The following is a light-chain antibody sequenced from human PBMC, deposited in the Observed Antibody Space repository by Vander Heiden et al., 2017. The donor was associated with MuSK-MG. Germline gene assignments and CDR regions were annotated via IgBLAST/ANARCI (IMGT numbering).Light chain of an antibody. V-gene: IGKV1-33*01. Sequence: IQMTQSPSSLSASVGDRVTITCQASQDISNYLNWYQQKPGKAPKLLIYDASNLETGVPSRFSGSGSGTDFTFTISSLQPEDFATYYCQQEDNPLVTFGRGTKVDIK. CDR2: DAS. CDR3: QQEDNPLVT. J-gene: IGKJ3*01. CDR1: QDISNY.